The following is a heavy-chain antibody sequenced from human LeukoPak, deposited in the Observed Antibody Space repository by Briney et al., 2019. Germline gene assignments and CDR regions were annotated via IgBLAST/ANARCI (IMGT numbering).Heavy chain of an antibody. J-gene: IGHJ4*02. CDR3: AKDRAAAGTYYFDY. D-gene: IGHD6-13*01. CDR2: ISGSGGST. Sequence: AGGSLRLSCAASGFTVSTNYMGWVRQAPGKGLEWVSAISGSGGSTYYADSVKGRFTISRDNSKNTLYLQMNSLRAEDTAVYYCAKDRAAAGTYYFDYWGQGTLVTVSS. CDR1: GFTVSTNY. V-gene: IGHV3-23*01.